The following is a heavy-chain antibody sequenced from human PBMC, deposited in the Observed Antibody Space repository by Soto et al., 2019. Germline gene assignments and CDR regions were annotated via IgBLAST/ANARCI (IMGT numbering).Heavy chain of an antibody. CDR1: GGCRNNHK. J-gene: IGHJ4*02. Sequence: GDRSETVSRTCTVPGGCRNNHKWSWIRQPPGKGLEWIGYIYYTGSTNYNPPLKSRVTMSVDTSKNQFSLNLTSLTAADTAIYYCARANWYSEYWGQGTLVTVSS. CDR2: IYYTGST. D-gene: IGHD7-27*01. CDR3: ARANWYSEY. V-gene: IGHV4-59*11.